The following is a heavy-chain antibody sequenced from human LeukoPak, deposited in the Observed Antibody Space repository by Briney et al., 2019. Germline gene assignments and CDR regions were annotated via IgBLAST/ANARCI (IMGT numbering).Heavy chain of an antibody. V-gene: IGHV4-34*01. CDR3: ARKLQRITIFGVVIIPVGFDR. CDR2: INHSGST. J-gene: IGHJ5*02. CDR1: GGSFSGYY. D-gene: IGHD3-3*01. Sequence: SETLSLTCAVYGGSFSGYYWSWIRQPPGRGLEWIGEINHSGSTNYNPSLKSRVTISVDTSKNQFSLKLSSVTAADTAVYYCARKLQRITIFGVVIIPVGFDRWGQGTLVTVSS.